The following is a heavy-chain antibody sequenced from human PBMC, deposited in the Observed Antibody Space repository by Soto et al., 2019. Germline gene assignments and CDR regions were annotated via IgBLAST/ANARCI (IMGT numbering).Heavy chain of an antibody. J-gene: IGHJ3*02. D-gene: IGHD3-3*01. CDR3: ARQYDFWSGYYTPPAFDI. CDR2: TYYRSKWYN. Sequence: SQTLSLTCAISGDSVSSNSAAWNWIRQSPSRGLEWLGSTYYRSKWYNDYAVSVKSRITINPDTSKNQFSLQLNSVTPEDTAVYYCARQYDFWSGYYTPPAFDIWGQGTMVTVSS. V-gene: IGHV6-1*01. CDR1: GDSVSSNSAA.